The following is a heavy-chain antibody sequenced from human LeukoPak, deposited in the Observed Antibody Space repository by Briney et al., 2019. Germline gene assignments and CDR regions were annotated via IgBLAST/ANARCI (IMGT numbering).Heavy chain of an antibody. Sequence: PSETLSLTCTVSGGSISSYYWSWIRQPAGKGLEWIGRIYTSGSTNYNPHLKSRVTMSVDTSKNQFSLKLSSVTAADTAVYYCARAHSIASYYYGVDVWGQGTTVTVSS. CDR1: GGSISSYY. D-gene: IGHD2/OR15-2a*01. CDR2: IYTSGST. V-gene: IGHV4-4*07. CDR3: ARAHSIASYYYGVDV. J-gene: IGHJ6*02.